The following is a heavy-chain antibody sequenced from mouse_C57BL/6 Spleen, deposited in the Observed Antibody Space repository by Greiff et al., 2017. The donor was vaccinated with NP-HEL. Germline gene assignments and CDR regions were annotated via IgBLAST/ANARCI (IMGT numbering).Heavy chain of an antibody. Sequence: VKLKQSGAELVKPGASVKMSCKASGYTFTSYWITWVKQRPGQGLEWIGDIYPGSGSTNYNEKFKSKATLTVDTSSSTAYMQLSSLTSEDSAVYYCARWGHGYSWFAYWGQGTLVTVSA. V-gene: IGHV1-55*01. CDR1: GYTFTSYW. J-gene: IGHJ3*01. CDR3: ARWGHGYSWFAY. D-gene: IGHD2-3*01. CDR2: IYPGSGST.